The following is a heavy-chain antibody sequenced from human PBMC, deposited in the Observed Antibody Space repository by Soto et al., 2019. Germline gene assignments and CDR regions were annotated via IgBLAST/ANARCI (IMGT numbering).Heavy chain of an antibody. V-gene: IGHV4-39*01. Sequence: QLQLQESGPGLVKPSETLSLTCTVSGGSISSSSYYWGWIRQPPGKGLEWIGSIYYSGSTSYNPSLKSRVTISVHTSNNQFSLKLSSVTAADTAVYYCARRLYYDSSGFEGGGMDVWGQGTTVTVSS. J-gene: IGHJ6*02. CDR2: IYYSGST. D-gene: IGHD3-22*01. CDR1: GGSISSSSYY. CDR3: ARRLYYDSSGFEGGGMDV.